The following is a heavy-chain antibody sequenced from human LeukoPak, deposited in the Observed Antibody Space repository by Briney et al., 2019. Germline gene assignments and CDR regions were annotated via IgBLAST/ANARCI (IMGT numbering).Heavy chain of an antibody. J-gene: IGHJ4*02. V-gene: IGHV4-34*01. CDR1: GGSFSGYY. CDR3: ARSAVLDILTGYYNLFDY. D-gene: IGHD3-9*01. Sequence: PSETLSLTCAVYGGSFSGYYWSWIRQPPGKGLEWIGEINHSGSTNYNPSLKSRVTISVDTSKNQFSLKLSPVTAADTAVYYCARSAVLDILTGYYNLFDYWGQGTLVTVSS. CDR2: INHSGST.